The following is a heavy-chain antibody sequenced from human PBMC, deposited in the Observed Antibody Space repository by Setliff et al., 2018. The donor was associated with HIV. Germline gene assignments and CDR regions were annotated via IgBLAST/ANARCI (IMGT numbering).Heavy chain of an antibody. CDR1: GYSFTSYW. Sequence: GESLKIYCKGSGYSFTSYWISWVRQMPGKGLEWMGRIDPSDSHTNYSPSFQGHVTISADKSISTAYLQWSSLKASDTAMYYCASRGQYYYDSSGYGRDIWGQGTMVTVSS. D-gene: IGHD3-22*01. J-gene: IGHJ3*02. V-gene: IGHV5-10-1*01. CDR2: IDPSDSHT. CDR3: ASRGQYYYDSSGYGRDI.